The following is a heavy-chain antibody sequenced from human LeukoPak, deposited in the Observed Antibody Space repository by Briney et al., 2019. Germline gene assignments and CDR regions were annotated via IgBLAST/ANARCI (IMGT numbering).Heavy chain of an antibody. CDR3: ARDMGESGYDFGDFDY. CDR1: GYTFTGHY. D-gene: IGHD5-12*01. Sequence: ASVKVSCKASGYTFTGHYMHWGRQAPGQGLEGMGRINSNSGGTNYAQKFQNRVTMTRDTSSSAAYMELSSLRSDDTAVYYCARDMGESGYDFGDFDYWGQGTLVTVSS. J-gene: IGHJ4*02. V-gene: IGHV1-2*06. CDR2: INSNSGGT.